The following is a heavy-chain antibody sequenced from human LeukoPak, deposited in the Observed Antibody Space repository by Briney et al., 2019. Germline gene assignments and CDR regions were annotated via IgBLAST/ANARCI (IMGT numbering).Heavy chain of an antibody. CDR2: ISVYNGNT. CDR3: ARDKGSGWYSDY. Sequence: ASVKVSCKASGYTCTSYGISWVRQAPGQGLEWMGWISVYNGNTNYAQKLQGRVTMTTDTSTSTAYMELRSLRSDDTAVYYCARDKGSGWYSDYWGQGTLVTVSS. V-gene: IGHV1-18*01. J-gene: IGHJ4*02. D-gene: IGHD6-19*01. CDR1: GYTCTSYG.